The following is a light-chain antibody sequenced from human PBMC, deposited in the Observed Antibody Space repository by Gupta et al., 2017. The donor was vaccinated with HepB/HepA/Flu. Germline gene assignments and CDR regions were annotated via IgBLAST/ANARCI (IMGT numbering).Light chain of an antibody. CDR3: QQSHSTPLT. J-gene: IGKJ4*01. Sequence: DIQMTQSPSSLSASVGDRVTITCRASQSVSSYLCWYQQKPGKAPELLIYAASSLQSGVPSRFSGSGSGTDFTLTINRLQPEDFATYYCQQSHSTPLTFGGGTKVEIK. CDR1: QSVSSY. CDR2: AAS. V-gene: IGKV1-39*01.